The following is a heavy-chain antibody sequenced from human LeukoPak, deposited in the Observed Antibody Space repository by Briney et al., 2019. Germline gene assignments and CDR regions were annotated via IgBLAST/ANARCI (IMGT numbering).Heavy chain of an antibody. Sequence: SETLSLTCTVSGASLSNYYWTWIRQPPGKGLEWIGYIYNSGSTNYDPSLKSRVTISMDMSKNQFSLKLTSLTAADTAVYYCARGMELVSTPFDHWGQGTLATVSS. J-gene: IGHJ4*02. CDR3: ARGMELVSTPFDH. D-gene: IGHD5/OR15-5a*01. CDR2: IYNSGST. V-gene: IGHV4-59*01. CDR1: GASLSNYY.